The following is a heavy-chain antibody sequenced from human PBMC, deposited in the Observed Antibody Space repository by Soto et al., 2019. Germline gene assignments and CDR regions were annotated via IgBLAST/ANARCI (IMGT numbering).Heavy chain of an antibody. CDR3: AKDWGTLDY. D-gene: IGHD7-27*01. J-gene: IGHJ4*02. CDR2: IGVSGGTT. V-gene: IGHV3-23*01. Sequence: EVQLLESGGGLVQPGGSLRLSCAGSGFTFRSYPMSWVRQAPGKGLEWVSSIGVSGGTTYYADSVKGRFTISRDNSQNTMYLEMNSLRAEDTAVYYCAKDWGTLDYWGQGALGTVSS. CDR1: GFTFRSYP.